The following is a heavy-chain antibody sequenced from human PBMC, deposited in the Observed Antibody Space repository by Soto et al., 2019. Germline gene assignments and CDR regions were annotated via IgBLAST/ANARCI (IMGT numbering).Heavy chain of an antibody. CDR2: ISSSSSYI. V-gene: IGHV3-21*01. CDR3: ARDLYSSSARYFDY. CDR1: GFTFSSYS. D-gene: IGHD6-6*01. Sequence: EVQLVESGGGLVKPGGSLRLSCAASGFTFSSYSMNWVRQAPGKGLEWVSSISSSSSYIYYADSVKGRFTISRDNAKNSQYLLMNSQRAEHTALYYCARDLYSSSARYFDYWGHGTLVTISS. J-gene: IGHJ4*01.